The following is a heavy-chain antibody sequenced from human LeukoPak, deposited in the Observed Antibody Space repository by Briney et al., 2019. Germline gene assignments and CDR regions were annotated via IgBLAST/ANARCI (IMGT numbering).Heavy chain of an antibody. D-gene: IGHD4-17*01. J-gene: IGHJ4*02. CDR2: INPNSGGT. V-gene: IGHV1-2*02. Sequence: ASVKVSCKASGYTFTGYYMHWVRQAPGQGLEWMGWINPNSGGTNYAQKFQGRVTMTRDTSIGTAYMELSRLRSDDTAVYYCARALPDYGDYLTTFDYWGQGTLVTVSS. CDR1: GYTFTGYY. CDR3: ARALPDYGDYLTTFDY.